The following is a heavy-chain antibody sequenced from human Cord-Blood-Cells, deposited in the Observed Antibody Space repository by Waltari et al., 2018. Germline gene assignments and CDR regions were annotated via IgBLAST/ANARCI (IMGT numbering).Heavy chain of an antibody. CDR3: AKDALIIAAAGPYFDY. V-gene: IGHV3-23*01. CDR2: ISGSGGST. D-gene: IGHD6-13*01. J-gene: IGHJ4*02. CDR1: GFTFSSYA. Sequence: VQLLESGGGLVQPGGSLRLSCAASGFTFSSYAMSWVRQAPGKGLEWVSAISGSGGSTYYADSVKGRFTISRDNSKNTLYLKMNSLRAEDTAVYYCAKDALIIAAAGPYFDYWGQGTLVTVSS.